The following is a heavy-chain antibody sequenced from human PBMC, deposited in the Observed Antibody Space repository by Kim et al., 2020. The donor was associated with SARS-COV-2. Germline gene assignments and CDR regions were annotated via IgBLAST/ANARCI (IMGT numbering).Heavy chain of an antibody. D-gene: IGHD1-1*01. Sequence: GGSLRLSCAASGFSFSIYAMSWVRQAPGKGLEWISSISGNSVGTFHADSVKGRFTISRDNSKNTLYLQMNSLRAEDTAIYYCAKKATTSPTAYYFDYWGQGTLVTVSS. V-gene: IGHV3-23*01. J-gene: IGHJ4*02. CDR2: ISGNSVGT. CDR1: GFSFSIYA. CDR3: AKKATTSPTAYYFDY.